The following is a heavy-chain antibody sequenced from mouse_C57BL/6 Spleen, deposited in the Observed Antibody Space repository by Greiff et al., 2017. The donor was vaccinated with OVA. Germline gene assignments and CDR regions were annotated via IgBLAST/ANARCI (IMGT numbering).Heavy chain of an antibody. J-gene: IGHJ3*01. D-gene: IGHD2-2*01. CDR2: IYPSDSET. Sequence: QVQLQQPGAELVRPGSSVKLSCKASGYTFTSYWMDWVKQRPGQGLEWIGNIYPSDSETHYNQKFKDKATLTVDKSSSTAYMQLSSLTSEDSAVYYCARRSGYLFAYWGQGTLVTVSA. CDR3: ARRSGYLFAY. CDR1: GYTFTSYW. V-gene: IGHV1-61*01.